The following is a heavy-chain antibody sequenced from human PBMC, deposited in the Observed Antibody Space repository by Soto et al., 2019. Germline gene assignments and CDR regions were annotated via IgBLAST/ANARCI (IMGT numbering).Heavy chain of an antibody. CDR3: AREGAYSSSSYGEGFLPSYYYYYGMDV. V-gene: IGHV3-33*01. CDR2: IWYDGSNK. CDR1: GFTFSSYG. J-gene: IGHJ6*02. D-gene: IGHD6-6*01. Sequence: QPGGSLRLSCAASGFTFSSYGMHWVRQAPGKGLEWVAVIWYDGSNKYYADSVKGRFTISRDNSKNTLYLQMNSLRAEDTAVYYCAREGAYSSSSYGEGFLPSYYYYYGMDVWGQGTTVTVSS.